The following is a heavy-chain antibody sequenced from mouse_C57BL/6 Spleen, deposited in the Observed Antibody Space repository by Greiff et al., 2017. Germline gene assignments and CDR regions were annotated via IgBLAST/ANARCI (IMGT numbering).Heavy chain of an antibody. J-gene: IGHJ2*01. Sequence: EVQLQQSGPELVKPGASVKISCKASGYTFTDYYMNWVKQSHGKSLEWIGDINPNDGGTSYNQKFKGKATLTVDKSSSTAYMELRSLTSEDSAVYYCARWFDYDGSHYFDYWGQGTTLTVSS. CDR2: INPNDGGT. D-gene: IGHD2-4*01. CDR1: GYTFTDYY. V-gene: IGHV1-26*01. CDR3: ARWFDYDGSHYFDY.